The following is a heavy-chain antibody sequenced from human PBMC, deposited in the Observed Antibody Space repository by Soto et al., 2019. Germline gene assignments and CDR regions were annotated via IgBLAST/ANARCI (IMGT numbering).Heavy chain of an antibody. J-gene: IGHJ6*02. D-gene: IGHD6-6*01. CDR1: GGSISSGDYY. Sequence: SETLSLTCTVSGGSISSGDYYWSWIRQPPGKGLEWIGYIYYSGSTYYNPSLKSRVTISVDTSKNQFSLKLSSVTAADTAVYYCARARFRGGLYSSSGYGMDVWGQGTTVTVYS. V-gene: IGHV4-30-4*01. CDR2: IYYSGST. CDR3: ARARFRGGLYSSSGYGMDV.